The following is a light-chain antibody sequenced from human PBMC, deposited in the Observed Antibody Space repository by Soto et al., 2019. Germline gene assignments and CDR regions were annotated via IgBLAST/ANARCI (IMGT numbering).Light chain of an antibody. CDR2: DVS. V-gene: IGLV2-14*01. J-gene: IGLJ3*02. CDR3: SSDTSSSTVV. CDR1: ISDVGGYNY. Sequence: QSVLAQPASVSGSPGQSITISCTGTISDVGGYNYVSWYQQHPGKAPKLMIYDVSNRPSGVSNRFSGSKSGNTASLTISGLQAEDEADYYCSSDTSSSTVVFGGGTKLTVL.